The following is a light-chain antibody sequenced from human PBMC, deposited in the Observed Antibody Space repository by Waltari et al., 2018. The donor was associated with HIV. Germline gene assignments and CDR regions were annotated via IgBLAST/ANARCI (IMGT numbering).Light chain of an antibody. CDR1: RTDVGGYEL. J-gene: IGLJ1*01. V-gene: IGLV2-11*01. CDR3: CSYAGSFTYV. Sequence: QSALTQPRSVSGSPGQSVTISCTGSRTDVGGYELVSWYQHHPGEAPKIIISAVSQRPSGVPDRFSGSKSGNTASLTISGLQPEDEADYYCCSYAGSFTYVFGLGTKVTVL. CDR2: AVS.